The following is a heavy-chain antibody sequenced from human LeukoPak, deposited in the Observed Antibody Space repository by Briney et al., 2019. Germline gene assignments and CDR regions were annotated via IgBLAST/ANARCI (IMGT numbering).Heavy chain of an antibody. Sequence: PSETLSLTCTVSGYSISSGYCWGWIRQPPGKGLEWIGSIYHSGSTYYNPSLKSRVTISVDTSKNQFSLKLSSVTAADTAVYYCAGAVDTAMVVFDYWGQGTLVTVSS. D-gene: IGHD5-18*01. CDR1: GYSISSGYC. V-gene: IGHV4-38-2*02. J-gene: IGHJ4*02. CDR2: IYHSGST. CDR3: AGAVDTAMVVFDY.